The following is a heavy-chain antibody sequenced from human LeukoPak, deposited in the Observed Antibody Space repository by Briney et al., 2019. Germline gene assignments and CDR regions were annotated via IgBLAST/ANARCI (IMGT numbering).Heavy chain of an antibody. CDR3: ARDYIGTYYYGSGSRHNWFDP. V-gene: IGHV1-2*02. CDR2: INPNSGGT. J-gene: IGHJ5*02. CDR1: GYTFTGYY. Sequence: GASVKVSCKASGYTFTGYYMHWVRQAPGQGLEWMGWINPNSGGTNYAQKFQGRVTMTRDTSISTAYMELSSLRSEDTAVYYCARDYIGTYYYGSGSRHNWFDPWGQETLVTVSS. D-gene: IGHD3-10*01.